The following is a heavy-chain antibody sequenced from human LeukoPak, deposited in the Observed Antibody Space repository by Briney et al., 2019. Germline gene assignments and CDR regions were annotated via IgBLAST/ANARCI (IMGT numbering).Heavy chain of an antibody. V-gene: IGHV4-39*01. J-gene: IGHJ4*02. CDR3: ARHFSRGVDY. CDR2: IYYSGST. D-gene: IGHD3-10*01. Sequence: SETLSLTCTVSSGSISTSNYYWGWVRQPPGKGLEWIGSIYYSGSTYYNPSLKSRVTISVDTSKNQFSLKLSSVTAADTAVYYCARHFSRGVDYWGQGTLVTVSS. CDR1: SGSISTSNYY.